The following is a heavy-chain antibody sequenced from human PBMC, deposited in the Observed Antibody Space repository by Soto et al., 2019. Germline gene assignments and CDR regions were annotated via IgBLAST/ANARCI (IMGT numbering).Heavy chain of an antibody. CDR2: IIPIFGTA. CDR3: ARGPTDIAVAGNFDY. CDR1: GGTFSSYA. V-gene: IGHV1-69*13. J-gene: IGHJ4*02. D-gene: IGHD6-19*01. Sequence: SVKVSCKASGGTFSSYAISWVRQAPGQGLEWMGGIIPIFGTANYAQKFQGRVTITADESTSTAYMELSSLRSEDTAVYYCARGPTDIAVAGNFDYWGQGTLVTVSS.